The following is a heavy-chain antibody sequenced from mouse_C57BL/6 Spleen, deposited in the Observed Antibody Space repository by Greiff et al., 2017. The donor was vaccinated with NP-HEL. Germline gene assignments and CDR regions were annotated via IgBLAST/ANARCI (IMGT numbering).Heavy chain of an antibody. CDR2: IYPGSGST. CDR3: ARSVYYDYYWYFDV. Sequence: QVQLQQPGAELVKPRASVKMSCKASGYTFTSYWITWVKQRPGQGLEWIGDIYPGSGSTNYNEKFKSKATLTVDTSSSTAYMQLSSLTSEDSAVYYGARSVYYDYYWYFDVWGAGPTVTVSS. D-gene: IGHD2-4*01. V-gene: IGHV1-55*01. J-gene: IGHJ1*01. CDR1: GYTFTSYW.